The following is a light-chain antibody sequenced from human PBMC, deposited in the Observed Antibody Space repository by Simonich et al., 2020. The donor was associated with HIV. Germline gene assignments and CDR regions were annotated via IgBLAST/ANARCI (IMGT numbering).Light chain of an antibody. Sequence: DILMTQSPSSLPASVGDRVTITCRASQGVSNSFAWYQQKPGKAPKLLLSASSRLESGVASRFSGSGSGTDYTLTISSLQPEDFSTYYCQQFFSTPWTFGQGTKVEIK. CDR1: QGVSNS. CDR2: ASS. CDR3: QQFFSTPWT. J-gene: IGKJ1*01. V-gene: IGKV1-NL1*01.